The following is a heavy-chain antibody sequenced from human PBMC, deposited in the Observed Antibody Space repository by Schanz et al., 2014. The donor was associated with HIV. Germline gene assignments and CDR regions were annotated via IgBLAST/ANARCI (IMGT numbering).Heavy chain of an antibody. CDR1: GYTFTDYD. J-gene: IGHJ3*02. D-gene: IGHD2-2*01. Sequence: QVQLVQSGAEVKKPGASVKVSCKASGYTFTDYDISWVRQATGQGPEWMGWMNPKSGNTGYAQKFQGRVTITADESTSTAYMELSSLRSEDTAVYYCARDLSLASSTPTLAFDIWGQGTMVTVSS. V-gene: IGHV1-8*01. CDR3: ARDLSLASSTPTLAFDI. CDR2: MNPKSGNT.